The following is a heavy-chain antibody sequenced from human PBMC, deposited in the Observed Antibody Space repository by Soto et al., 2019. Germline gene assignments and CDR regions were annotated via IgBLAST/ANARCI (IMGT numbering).Heavy chain of an antibody. CDR1: GFTFSSYG. CDR3: AKDKYSNGPSPFDY. CDR2: ISYDGSNK. D-gene: IGHD6-19*01. V-gene: IGHV3-30*18. Sequence: VGSLRLSCAASGFTFSSYGMHWVRQAPGKGLEWVAVISYDGSNKYYADSVKGRFTISRDNSKNTLYLQMNSLRAEDTAVYYCAKDKYSNGPSPFDYWGQGTLVTVSS. J-gene: IGHJ4*02.